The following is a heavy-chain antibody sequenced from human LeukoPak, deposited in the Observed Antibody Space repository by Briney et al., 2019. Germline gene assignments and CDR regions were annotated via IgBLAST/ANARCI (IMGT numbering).Heavy chain of an antibody. J-gene: IGHJ4*02. CDR1: GDSISNYY. CDR3: ARDRSLGIIDY. V-gene: IGHV4-59*01. CDR2: IYYSGTT. D-gene: IGHD3-16*01. Sequence: PSETLSLTCIVSGDSISNYYWSWIRQPPRKGLEWIGCIYYSGTTKYNPSPKSRVTISVDASKNHFSLNLTSVTAADTAVYYCARDRSLGIIDYWGQGTLVTVSS.